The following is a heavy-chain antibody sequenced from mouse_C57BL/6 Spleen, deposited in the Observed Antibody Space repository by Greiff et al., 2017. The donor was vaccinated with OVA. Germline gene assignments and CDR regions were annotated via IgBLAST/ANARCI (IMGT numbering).Heavy chain of an antibody. J-gene: IGHJ2*01. Sequence: VQLQQSGPELVKPGASVKIPCKASGYTFTDYNMDWVKQSHGQSLEWIGDINPNNGGTIYNQKFKGKATLTVDKSSSTAYMELRSLTSEDTAVYYCARTTVVGYYFDYWGQGTTLTVSS. V-gene: IGHV1-18*01. CDR2: INPNNGGT. CDR3: ARTTVVGYYFDY. D-gene: IGHD1-1*01. CDR1: GYTFTDYN.